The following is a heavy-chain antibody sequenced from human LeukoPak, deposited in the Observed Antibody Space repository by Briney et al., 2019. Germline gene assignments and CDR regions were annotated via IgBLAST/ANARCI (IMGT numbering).Heavy chain of an antibody. CDR2: IYTSGST. J-gene: IGHJ4*02. V-gene: IGHV4-61*02. D-gene: IGHD3-22*01. CDR1: GGSISSSSYY. Sequence: SSQTLSLTCTVSGGSISSSSYYWSWIRQPAGKGLERIGRIYTSGSTNYNPSLKSRVTISVDTSKNQFSLKLSSVTAADTAVYYCARDPNYYYDSSGYFIWGQGTLVTVSS. CDR3: ARDPNYYYDSSGYFI.